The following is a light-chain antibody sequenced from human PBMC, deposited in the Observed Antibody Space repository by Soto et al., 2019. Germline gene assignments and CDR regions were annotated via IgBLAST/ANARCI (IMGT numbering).Light chain of an antibody. CDR3: QQYNNWPPWT. V-gene: IGKV3-15*01. CDR1: QSVSSN. J-gene: IGKJ1*01. Sequence: EIVMTQSPATLSVSPGERATLSCRASQSVSSNLAWYQQKPGQAPTLVIYGASARATGIPARFSGSGSGTEFTLTISSLQSEDFAVYYCQQYNNWPPWTFGQGTKVDI. CDR2: GAS.